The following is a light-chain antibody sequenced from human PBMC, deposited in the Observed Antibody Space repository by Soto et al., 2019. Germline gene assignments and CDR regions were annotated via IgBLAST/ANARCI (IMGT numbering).Light chain of an antibody. J-gene: IGKJ5*01. CDR3: QQYSDLPMT. V-gene: IGKV3-20*01. Sequence: EIVLTQSPGTLSLSPGGRATLSCMASKSVASRNLAWYQQKSGQAPRLLIYGASRRATGIPDRFSGSASGTDFTLTISRLEPEDFEVYFCQQYSDLPMTFGQGTRLEIK. CDR2: GAS. CDR1: KSVASRN.